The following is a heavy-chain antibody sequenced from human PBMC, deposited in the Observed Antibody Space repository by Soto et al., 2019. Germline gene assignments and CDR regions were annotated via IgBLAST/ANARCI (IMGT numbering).Heavy chain of an antibody. J-gene: IGHJ6*02. CDR3: ARDPDLTAAPCTYYYYGMDV. CDR1: GFTFSSYN. CDR2: ISGTSTYI. V-gene: IGHV3-21*01. Sequence: GGSLRLSCAASGFTFSSYNMNWVRQAPGKGLEWVSFISGTSTYISYADSMKGRFTISRDNAKNSLYLQMNSLRAEDTAVYFCARDPDLTAAPCTYYYYGMDVRGQGTTVPASS. D-gene: IGHD6-13*01.